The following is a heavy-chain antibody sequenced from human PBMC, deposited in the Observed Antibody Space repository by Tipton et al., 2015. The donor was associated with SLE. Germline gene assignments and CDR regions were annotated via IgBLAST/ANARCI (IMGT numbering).Heavy chain of an antibody. D-gene: IGHD3-16*01. V-gene: IGHV3-33*01. CDR1: GFTFSSSD. J-gene: IGHJ3*01. Sequence: SLRLSCAASGFTFSSSDMNWVRLAPGKGLDWVASIWYDGSNIYYGDSVKGRFTISRDNSKNTVYLQMNRLRADDTAVYYCAREMMAVRSGVFVWWGQGSMVTVS. CDR2: IWYDGSNI. CDR3: AREMMAVRSGVFVW.